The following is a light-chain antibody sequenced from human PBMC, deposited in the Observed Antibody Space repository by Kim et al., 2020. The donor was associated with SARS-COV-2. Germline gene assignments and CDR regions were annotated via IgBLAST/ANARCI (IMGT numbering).Light chain of an antibody. CDR2: DVS. Sequence: QSVLTQPASVSGSPGQSITISCTGTSSDVGYYNYVSWYQQHPGKAPKLMIYDVSKRPSGVSNRFSGSKSGNTASLTVSGLQAEDEADYYCSSYTTSNSWVFGGGIQLTVL. CDR3: SSYTTSNSWV. J-gene: IGLJ3*02. V-gene: IGLV2-14*03. CDR1: SSDVGYYNY.